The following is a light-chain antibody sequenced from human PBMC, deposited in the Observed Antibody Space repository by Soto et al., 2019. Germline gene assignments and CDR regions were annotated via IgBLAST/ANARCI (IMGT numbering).Light chain of an antibody. CDR1: QTIYSN. CDR3: QQYQILWT. Sequence: IVMTQSPATLSVSPGERATLSCRAGQTIYSNVAWYQQRPGQAPRLLIYRASTRATGVPARFSGSGSGTEFTLTISGLQSEDFALYYCQQYQILWTLGQGTKVDIK. V-gene: IGKV3-15*01. CDR2: RAS. J-gene: IGKJ1*01.